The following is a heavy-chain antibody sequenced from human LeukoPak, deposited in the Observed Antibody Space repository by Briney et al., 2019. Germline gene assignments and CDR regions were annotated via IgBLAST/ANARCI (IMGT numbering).Heavy chain of an antibody. D-gene: IGHD2-2*01. CDR3: ARVGGHCTSTSCPPPDY. J-gene: IGHJ4*02. V-gene: IGHV3-21*01. CDR2: LDSSSRYI. CDR1: GFTFSSYN. Sequence: GGSLRLSCAASGFTFSSYNMDWVRQAPGKGLEWVSFLDSSSRYIYQADSVKGRFTISRDNAKSSVFLQMNSLRAEDTAVYYCARVGGHCTSTSCPPPDYWGQGTLVT.